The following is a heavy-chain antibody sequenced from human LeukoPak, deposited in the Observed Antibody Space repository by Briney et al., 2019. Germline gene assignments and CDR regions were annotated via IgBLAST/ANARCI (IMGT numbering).Heavy chain of an antibody. CDR1: GYTFTAYY. D-gene: IGHD1-26*01. CDR2: INPKNGDT. V-gene: IGHV1-2*06. CDR3: ARDTGSSPGDY. Sequence: ASVKVSCKASGYTFTAYYIHWVRQAPGQGLEWMGRINPKNGDTNYAQKFQDRVTMTRDTSMSAAYMDLRSLRSDDTAVYYCARDTGSSPGDYWGQGTLVTVSS. J-gene: IGHJ4*02.